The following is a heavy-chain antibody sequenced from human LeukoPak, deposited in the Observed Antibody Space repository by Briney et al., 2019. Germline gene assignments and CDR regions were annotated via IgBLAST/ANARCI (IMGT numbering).Heavy chain of an antibody. CDR2: IYYSGST. D-gene: IGHD3-9*01. J-gene: IGHJ4*02. CDR3: ARGGTYYDILTGCPPFDY. CDR1: GGSISSYY. Sequence: PSETLSLTCTVSGGSISSYYWSWIRQPPGKGLEWIGYIYYSGSTNYNPSLKSRVTISVDTSKNQISLKLSSVTAADTAVYYCARGGTYYDILTGCPPFDYWGQGTLVTVSS. V-gene: IGHV4-59*01.